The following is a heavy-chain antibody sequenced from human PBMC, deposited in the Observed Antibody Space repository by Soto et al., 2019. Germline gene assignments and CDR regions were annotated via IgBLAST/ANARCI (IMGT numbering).Heavy chain of an antibody. CDR1: GYTFTSYD. D-gene: IGHD5-12*01. CDR3: AKDPDRDGYNPDAFDI. V-gene: IGHV1-8*01. CDR2: MNPNSGNT. J-gene: IGHJ3*02. Sequence: ASVKVSCKASGYTFTSYDINWVRQATGQGLEWMGWMNPNSGNTGYAQKFQGRVTMTRNTSISTAYMELSSLRSEDTAVYYCAKDPDRDGYNPDAFDIWGQGTMVTVSS.